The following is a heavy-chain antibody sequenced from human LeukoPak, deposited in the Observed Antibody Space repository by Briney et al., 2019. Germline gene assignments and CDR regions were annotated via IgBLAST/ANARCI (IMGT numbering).Heavy chain of an antibody. CDR2: ISYDGSNK. J-gene: IGHJ4*02. CDR1: GFTFSSYA. CDR3: AREERTFGVAIDY. D-gene: IGHD3-3*01. V-gene: IGHV3-30*01. Sequence: PGGSLRLSCAASGFTFSSYAMHWVRQAPGKGLEWVAVISYDGSNKYYADSVKGRFTISRDNSKNTLYPQMNSLRAEDTAVYYCAREERTFGVAIDYWGQGTLVTVSS.